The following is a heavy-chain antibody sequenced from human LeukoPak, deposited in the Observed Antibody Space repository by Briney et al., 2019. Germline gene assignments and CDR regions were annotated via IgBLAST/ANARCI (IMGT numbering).Heavy chain of an antibody. CDR2: IHHSGST. V-gene: IGHV4-38-2*02. D-gene: IGHD6-13*01. CDR1: GYSISSGYY. Sequence: RPSETLSLTCIVSGYSISSGYYWGWIRQPPGMGLEWIGNIHHSGSTYYNPSLKSRVTISVDTSKNQLSLKLSSVTAADTAVYYCARVAAGIGFFQHWGQGTLVTVSS. CDR3: ARVAAGIGFFQH. J-gene: IGHJ1*01.